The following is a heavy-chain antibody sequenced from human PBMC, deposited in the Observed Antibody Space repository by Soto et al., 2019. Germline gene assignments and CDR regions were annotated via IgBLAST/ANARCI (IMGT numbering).Heavy chain of an antibody. V-gene: IGHV3-7*01. D-gene: IGHD3-9*01. CDR1: GFTFSIYW. J-gene: IGHJ4*02. CDR3: ARDKYYDILTGPGYFDY. Sequence: VGSLRLSGAASGFTFSIYWMSWVRHAPGKGLEWVANIKQDGSEKYYVDSVKGRFTISRDNAKNSLYLQMNSLRAEDTAVYYCARDKYYDILTGPGYFDYWGQGTLVTVSS. CDR2: IKQDGSEK.